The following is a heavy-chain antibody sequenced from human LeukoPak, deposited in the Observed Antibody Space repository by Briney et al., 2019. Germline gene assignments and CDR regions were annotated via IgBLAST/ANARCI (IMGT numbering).Heavy chain of an antibody. CDR3: ARVAVAGRGGSWFDP. CDR1: GGSISSSSYY. CDR2: IYYSGST. J-gene: IGHJ5*02. V-gene: IGHV4-39*07. Sequence: SETLSLTCTVSGGSISSSSYYWGWIRQPPGKGLEWIGSIYYSGSTYYNPSLKSRVTISVDTSKNQFSLKLSSVTAADTAVYYCARVAVAGRGGSWFDPWGQGTLVTVSS. D-gene: IGHD6-19*01.